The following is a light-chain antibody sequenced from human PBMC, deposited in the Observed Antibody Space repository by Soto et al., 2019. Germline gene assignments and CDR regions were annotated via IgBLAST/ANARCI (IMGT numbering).Light chain of an antibody. CDR3: QHYVNSPL. J-gene: IGKJ3*01. CDR1: QSVNSNY. V-gene: IGKV3-20*01. Sequence: ILLNKSAGALSLYKGERATLTCRASQSVNSNYLVWYQQKPGQAPRLLIYGASTRAAGITDRFSGSGSGTEFTLTISRLAPEDFAVYYCQHYVNSPLFGPGAMVAVK. CDR2: GAS.